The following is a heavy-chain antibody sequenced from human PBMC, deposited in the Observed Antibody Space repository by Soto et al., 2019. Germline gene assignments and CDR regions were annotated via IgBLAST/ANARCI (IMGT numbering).Heavy chain of an antibody. J-gene: IGHJ4*02. CDR2: ISSSSSYI. D-gene: IGHD2-21*01. CDR3: ARDSNLKYCGGDCPPRNFDY. Sequence: GGSLRLSCAASGFTFSSYSMNWVRQAPGKGLEWVSSISSSSSYIYYADSVKGRFTISRDNAKNSLYLQMNSLRAEDTAVYYCARDSNLKYCGGDCPPRNFDYWGQGTLVTVSS. V-gene: IGHV3-21*01. CDR1: GFTFSSYS.